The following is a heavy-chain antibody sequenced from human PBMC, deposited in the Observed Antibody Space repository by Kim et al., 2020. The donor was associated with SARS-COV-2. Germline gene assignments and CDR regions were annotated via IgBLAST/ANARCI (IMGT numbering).Heavy chain of an antibody. CDR3: ARDLGSCGGDCYFPSGGLDDAFDI. CDR1: GYTFTSYY. CDR2: INPSGGSP. V-gene: IGHV1-46*01. J-gene: IGHJ3*02. Sequence: ASVKVSCKASGYTFTSYYMHWVRQAPGQGLEWMGIINPSGGSPSYAQKFQGRVTMTRDTSTSTVYMELSSLRSEDTAVYYCARDLGSCGGDCYFPSGGLDDAFDIWGQGTMVTVSS. D-gene: IGHD2-21*02.